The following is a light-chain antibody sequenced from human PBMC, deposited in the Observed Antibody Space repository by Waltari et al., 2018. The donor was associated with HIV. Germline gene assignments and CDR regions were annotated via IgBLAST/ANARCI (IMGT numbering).Light chain of an antibody. CDR3: QSYDSRLSGSVV. CDR1: NSNIGAGFD. J-gene: IGLJ2*01. V-gene: IGLV1-40*01. CDR2: DNN. Sequence: QSALTQPPSVSGAPGQSVTISCSGSNSNIGAGFDVHWYQQVPGTAPRLLIYDNNNRPSGGPDRFSVSKSGTSASLAINGLQSEDEADYYCQSYDSRLSGSVVFGGGTKVTVL.